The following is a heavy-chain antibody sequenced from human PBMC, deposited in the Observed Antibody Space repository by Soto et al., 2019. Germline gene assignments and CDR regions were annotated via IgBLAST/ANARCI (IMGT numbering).Heavy chain of an antibody. CDR1: GFTFSSYA. D-gene: IGHD2-21*01. V-gene: IGHV3-64*01. CDR2: ITSNGGNT. CDR3: ARRIPFGYGMDV. Sequence: EVQLVESGGGLVQPGGSLRLSCAASGFTFSSYAMHWVRQAPGQGLEYVSAITSNGGNTDYASSVKGRFTISRDNSKNTLYLQRGSRRAEDMAVYYCARRIPFGYGMDVWGQGTTVTVSS. J-gene: IGHJ6*02.